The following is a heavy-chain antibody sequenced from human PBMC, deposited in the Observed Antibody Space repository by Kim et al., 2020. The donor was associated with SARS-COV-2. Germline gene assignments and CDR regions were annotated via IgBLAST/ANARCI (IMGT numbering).Heavy chain of an antibody. D-gene: IGHD1-26*01. V-gene: IGHV3-74*01. J-gene: IGHJ3*01. Sequence: DSAKGRFTISRDNAKNTLYLQMNSLRAEDTAVDYCARDGRTGISATSAFYVWGRATMVTVSS. CDR3: ARDGRTGISATSAFYV.